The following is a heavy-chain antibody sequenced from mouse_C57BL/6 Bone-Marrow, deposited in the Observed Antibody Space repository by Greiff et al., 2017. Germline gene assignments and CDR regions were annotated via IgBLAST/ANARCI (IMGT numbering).Heavy chain of an antibody. CDR1: GYSFTGYY. CDR2: INPSTGGT. D-gene: IGHD1-1*01. V-gene: IGHV1-42*01. CDR3: AISLLRSAWFAY. Sequence: VQLQQSGPELVKPGASVKISCKASGYSFTGYYMNWVKQSPEKSLEWIGEINPSTGGTTYNQKFKAKATLTVDKSSSTAYMQLKSLTSEDSAVYYCAISLLRSAWFAYWAQGTLVTVSA. J-gene: IGHJ3*01.